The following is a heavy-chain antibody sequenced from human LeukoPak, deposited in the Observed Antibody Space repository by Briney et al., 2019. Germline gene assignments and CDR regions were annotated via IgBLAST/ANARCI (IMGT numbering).Heavy chain of an antibody. Sequence: GGSLRLSCAASGFTFSSYAMHWVRQAPGKGLEWVAVISYDGSNKYYADSVKGRFTISRDNSKNTLYLQMNSLRAEDTAVYYCARAGGYYDSSGYYPPDYWGQGTLVTVSS. J-gene: IGHJ4*02. D-gene: IGHD3-22*01. V-gene: IGHV3-30*01. CDR1: GFTFSSYA. CDR3: ARAGGYYDSSGYYPPDY. CDR2: ISYDGSNK.